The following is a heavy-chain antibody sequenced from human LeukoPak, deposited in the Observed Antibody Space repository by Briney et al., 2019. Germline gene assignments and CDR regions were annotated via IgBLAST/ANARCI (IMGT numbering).Heavy chain of an antibody. D-gene: IGHD1-14*01. Sequence: GGSLRLSCAASGFTFSSYSMNWVRQAPGKGLEWVSSISSSSSYIYYADSVKGRFTISRDNAKNSLYLQMNSLRAEDTAVYYCARSAATGDMDVWGKGTTVTVSS. CDR2: ISSSSSYI. CDR3: ARSAATGDMDV. J-gene: IGHJ6*03. V-gene: IGHV3-21*01. CDR1: GFTFSSYS.